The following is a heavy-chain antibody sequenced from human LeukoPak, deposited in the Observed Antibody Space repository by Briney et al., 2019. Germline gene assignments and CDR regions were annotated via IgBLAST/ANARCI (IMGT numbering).Heavy chain of an antibody. Sequence: PSETLSLTCTVSGGSISSSSYYWGWIRQPPGKGLEWIGSIYYSGSTYYNPSLKSRVTISVDTSKNQFSLKLSSVTAADTAVYYCATTTIRLGYWGQGTLVTVSS. J-gene: IGHJ4*02. CDR1: GGSISSSSYY. D-gene: IGHD1-26*01. V-gene: IGHV4-39*07. CDR2: IYYSGST. CDR3: ATTTIRLGY.